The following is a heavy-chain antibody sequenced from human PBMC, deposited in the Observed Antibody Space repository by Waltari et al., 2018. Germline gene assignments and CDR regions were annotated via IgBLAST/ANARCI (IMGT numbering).Heavy chain of an antibody. CDR3: ARSGYYDSSGYYWWFDP. D-gene: IGHD3-22*01. Sequence: QLQLQESGPGLVKPSETLSLTCTVSGGSISSSNYYWGWIRQPPGKGLEWIGSIYYSGSTYSNPSLKSRVTISVDTSKTQFYLKLNSVTAADTAVHYCARSGYYDSSGYYWWFDPWGQGTLVTVSS. J-gene: IGHJ5*02. CDR2: IYYSGST. V-gene: IGHV4-39*01. CDR1: GGSISSSNYY.